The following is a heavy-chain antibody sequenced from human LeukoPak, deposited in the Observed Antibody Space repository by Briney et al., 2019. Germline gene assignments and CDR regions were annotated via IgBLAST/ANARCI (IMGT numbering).Heavy chain of an antibody. J-gene: IGHJ4*02. V-gene: IGHV3-74*03. D-gene: IGHD3-9*01. CDR3: ARDLTGSVQDY. CDR1: GFTFSSYW. Sequence: GGSLRLSCAASGFTFSSYWMHWVRQAPGKGLVWVSRINSDGSSTMYADSVKGRFTISRDNAKSTVFLQMHSLRAGDTAVYFCARDLTGSVQDYWGQGTLVTVSS. CDR2: INSDGSST.